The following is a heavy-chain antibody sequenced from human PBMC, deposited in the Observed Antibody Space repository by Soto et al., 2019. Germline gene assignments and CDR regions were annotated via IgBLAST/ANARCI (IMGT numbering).Heavy chain of an antibody. CDR1: GYTFTSYY. CDR3: ARAGSRSTSFFY. D-gene: IGHD2-2*01. CDR2: INPSGGST. J-gene: IGHJ4*02. Sequence: QVQLVQSGAEVKKPGASVKVSCKAAGYTFTSYYMHCVRQAPGQGLAWMGIINPSGGSTSYAQKLQGRVNMTRDTSTSTGDMELSSLRSEETAVYYCARAGSRSTSFFYWGQGTLVTVSS. V-gene: IGHV1-46*03.